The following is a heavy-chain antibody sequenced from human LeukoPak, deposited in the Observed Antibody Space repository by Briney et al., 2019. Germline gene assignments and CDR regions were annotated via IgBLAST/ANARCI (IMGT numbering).Heavy chain of an antibody. CDR3: ARDIQSILLTGSSWFPADY. Sequence: EASVKVSCKASGFTFTSYGITWVRQAPGQGLEWMGWISGFNGDTNYARKFQGRVTMTTDTSTRTAYMELRSLRSDDTAVYYCARDIQSILLTGSSWFPADYWGQGTLVTVSS. CDR2: ISGFNGDT. CDR1: GFTFTSYG. V-gene: IGHV1-18*01. D-gene: IGHD6-13*01. J-gene: IGHJ4*02.